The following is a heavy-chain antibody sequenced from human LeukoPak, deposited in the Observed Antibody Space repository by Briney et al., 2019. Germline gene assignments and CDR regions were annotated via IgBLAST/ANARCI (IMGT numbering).Heavy chain of an antibody. Sequence: SETLSLTCTVSGGSISSYYWSWIRQPPGKGLEWIGYIYYSGSTNYNPSLKSRVTISVDTSKNQFSLKLSSVTAADTAVYYCARQSSSWFYWYFDLRGRGTLVTVSS. CDR2: IYYSGST. CDR3: ARQSSSWFYWYFDL. V-gene: IGHV4-59*01. J-gene: IGHJ2*01. D-gene: IGHD6-13*01. CDR1: GGSISSYY.